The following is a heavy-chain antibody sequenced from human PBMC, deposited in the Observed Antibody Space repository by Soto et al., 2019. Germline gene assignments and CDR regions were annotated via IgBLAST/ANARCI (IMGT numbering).Heavy chain of an antibody. J-gene: IGHJ5*02. CDR2: VHYNGST. CDR3: ARAVPVGWFDP. Sequence: SGTLSLTCTVSGGSFNNYCWSWIRKSPGKRLEWIGYVHYNGSTDHNPSLKSRVTISVDTSKNQVSLKLSSVTAADTAVYYCARAVPVGWFDPWGRGTLGTV. V-gene: IGHV4-59*01. CDR1: GGSFNNYC. D-gene: IGHD3-10*01.